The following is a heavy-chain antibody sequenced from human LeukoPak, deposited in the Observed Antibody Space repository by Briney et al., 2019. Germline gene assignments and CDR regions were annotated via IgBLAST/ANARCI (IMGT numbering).Heavy chain of an antibody. CDR1: GLTFTNYG. J-gene: IGHJ4*02. V-gene: IGHV3-74*01. D-gene: IGHD1-26*01. Sequence: PGGSLRLSCVASGLTFTNYGMMWVRQAPGKGLVWVSYIDGDGGTTTYADSVKGRFTISRDNAKNTLYLQMNSLRAEDTAMYYCARNYNGMSCWGQGTLVIVSS. CDR2: IDGDGGTT. CDR3: ARNYNGMSC.